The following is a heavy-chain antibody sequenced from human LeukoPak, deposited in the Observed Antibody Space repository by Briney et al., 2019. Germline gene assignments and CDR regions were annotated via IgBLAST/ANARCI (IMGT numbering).Heavy chain of an antibody. J-gene: IGHJ4*02. CDR1: GFTFSSYS. V-gene: IGHV3-21*01. CDR3: ARDVGTMGFDY. Sequence: GGSLRLSCAASGFTFSSYSMNWVRQAPGKRLEWVSSISSSSSYIYYADSVKGRFTISRDNAKNSLYLQMNSLRAEDTAVYYCARDVGTMGFDYWGQGTLVTVSS. CDR2: ISSSSSYI. D-gene: IGHD5-12*01.